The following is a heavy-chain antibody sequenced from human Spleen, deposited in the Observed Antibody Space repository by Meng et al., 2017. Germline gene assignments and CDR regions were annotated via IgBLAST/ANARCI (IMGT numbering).Heavy chain of an antibody. J-gene: IGHJ4*02. Sequence: GESLKISCAASGFTFDDYGMSWVRQAPGKGLEWVSGINWNGGSTGYADSVKGRFTISRDNAKKSLYLQMNSLRAEDTAVYYCANINWAKTDYWGQGTLVTVSS. CDR3: ANINWAKTDY. D-gene: IGHD7-27*01. V-gene: IGHV3-20*04. CDR2: INWNGGST. CDR1: GFTFDDYG.